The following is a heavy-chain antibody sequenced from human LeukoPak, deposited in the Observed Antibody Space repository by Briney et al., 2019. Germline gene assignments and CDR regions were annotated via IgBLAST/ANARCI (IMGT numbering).Heavy chain of an antibody. CDR2: IRYDGSNK. V-gene: IGHV3-30*02. J-gene: IGHJ4*02. CDR3: ASLAIIVGAADYFDY. D-gene: IGHD1-26*01. Sequence: GGSLRLSCAASGFTFSSYGMHWVRQAPGKGLEWVAFIRYDGSNKYYADSVKGRLTISRDNSKNTLYLQMNSLRAEDTAVYYCASLAIIVGAADYFDYWGQGTLVTVSS. CDR1: GFTFSSYG.